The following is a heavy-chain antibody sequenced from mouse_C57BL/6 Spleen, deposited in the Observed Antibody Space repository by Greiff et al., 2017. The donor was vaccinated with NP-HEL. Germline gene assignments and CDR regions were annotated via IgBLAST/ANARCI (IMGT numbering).Heavy chain of an antibody. CDR3: ARDSDYYGSSYGYFDV. Sequence: RVESGGGLVKPGGSLKLSCAASGFTFSSYAMSWVRQTPEKRLEWVATISDGGSYTYYPDNVKGRFTISRDNAKNNLYLQMSHLKSEDTAMYYCARDSDYYGSSYGYFDVWGTGTTVTVSS. D-gene: IGHD1-1*01. CDR2: ISDGGSYT. J-gene: IGHJ1*03. V-gene: IGHV5-4*01. CDR1: GFTFSSYA.